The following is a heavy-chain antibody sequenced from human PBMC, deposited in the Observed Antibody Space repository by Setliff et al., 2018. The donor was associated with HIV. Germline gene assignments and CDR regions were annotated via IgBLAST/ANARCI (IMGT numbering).Heavy chain of an antibody. Sequence: GGSLRLSCVVSGFTFSDYYMSWIRQAPGKGLEWVANIKQDGSEKYYVDSVKGRFTISRDNAKNSLYLQMNSLRVEDSAVYYCARSLWGFVRNAAFEIWGQGTMVTVSS. D-gene: IGHD3-16*01. CDR2: IKQDGSEK. J-gene: IGHJ3*02. CDR1: GFTFSDYY. V-gene: IGHV3-7*01. CDR3: ARSLWGFVRNAAFEI.